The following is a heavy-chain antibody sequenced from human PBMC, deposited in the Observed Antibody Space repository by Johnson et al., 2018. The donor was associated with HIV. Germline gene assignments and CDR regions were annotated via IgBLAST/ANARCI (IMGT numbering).Heavy chain of an antibody. J-gene: IGHJ3*02. CDR2: IYSGGST. V-gene: IGHV3-53*01. CDR1: GFTVSSNY. CDR3: ARAPFMAGLYAFDI. D-gene: IGHD3/OR15-3a*01. Sequence: VQLVESGGGLIQPGGSLRLSCAASGFTVSSNYMSWVRQAPGKGLEWVSIIYSGGSTYYADSVKGRFTISRDNSKNTLYLQMNSLRAEDTAVYYCARAPFMAGLYAFDIWGQGTMVTVSS.